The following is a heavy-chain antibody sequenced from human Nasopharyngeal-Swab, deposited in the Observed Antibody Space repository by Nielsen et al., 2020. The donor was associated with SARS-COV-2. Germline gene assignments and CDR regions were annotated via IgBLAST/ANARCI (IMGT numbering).Heavy chain of an antibody. Sequence: GESPKISRAASGFTLRNYSMNWVPQAPGKGLEWVSSISSSTSYIYYADSVKGRFTISRDNAKNSLYLQMNSLRAEDTAVYYCARDGFGESPYYYYYGMDVWGQGTTVTVSS. CDR3: ARDGFGESPYYYYYGMDV. CDR1: GFTLRNYS. J-gene: IGHJ6*02. CDR2: ISSSTSYI. V-gene: IGHV3-21*01. D-gene: IGHD3-10*01.